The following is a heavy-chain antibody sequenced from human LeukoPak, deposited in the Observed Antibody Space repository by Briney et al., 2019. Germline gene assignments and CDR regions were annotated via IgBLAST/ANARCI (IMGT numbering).Heavy chain of an antibody. CDR1: GFTFSTYA. V-gene: IGHV3-23*01. D-gene: IGHD4-23*01. Sequence: GGSLRLSCAASGFTFSTYAMSWVRRTPGKGLEWVSAITGGGGTTYYADSVKGRFTISRDNSKNTLYLQMNSLRAEDTAVYYCAKDPPILRWSFDYCGQGTLVTVSS. CDR3: AKDPPILRWSFDY. J-gene: IGHJ4*02. CDR2: ITGGGGTT.